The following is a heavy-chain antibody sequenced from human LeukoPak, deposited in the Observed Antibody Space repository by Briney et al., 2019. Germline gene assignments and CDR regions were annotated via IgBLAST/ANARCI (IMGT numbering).Heavy chain of an antibody. D-gene: IGHD6-19*01. J-gene: IGHJ5*02. Sequence: GGSLRLSCAASGFTFSSYWMSWVRQAPGKGLEWVANIKQDGSEKYYVDSVKGRFTISRDNAKNSLYLQMNSLRAVDTAVYYCARVGSGWTYNWFDPWGQGTLVTVSS. CDR2: IKQDGSEK. CDR3: ARVGSGWTYNWFDP. V-gene: IGHV3-7*01. CDR1: GFTFSSYW.